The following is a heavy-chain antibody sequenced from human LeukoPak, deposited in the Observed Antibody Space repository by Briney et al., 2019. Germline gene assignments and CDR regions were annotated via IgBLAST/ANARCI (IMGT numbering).Heavy chain of an antibody. CDR1: GFIFSNAW. D-gene: IGHD3-16*01. CDR2: IKRNTDGGTT. V-gene: IGHV3-15*01. J-gene: IGHJ4*02. CDR3: DPLSFDY. Sequence: GGSLRLSCAASGFIFSNAWMSWVRRAPGKGLEWVARIKRNTDGGTTDYAAPVNGRFTISRDDSENTVYLQMNSLKTEDTAVYYYDPLSFDYWGQGTLVTVSS.